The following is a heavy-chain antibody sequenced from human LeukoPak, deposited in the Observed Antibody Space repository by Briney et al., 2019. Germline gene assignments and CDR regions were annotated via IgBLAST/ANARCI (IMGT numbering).Heavy chain of an antibody. CDR1: GFSFDIYA. CDR2: ISYDGSNK. D-gene: IGHD5-12*01. V-gene: IGHV3-30*03. CDR3: ARGRVATITSYYYYGMDV. Sequence: PGGSLRLACAASGFSFDIYAMNWVRQAPGKGLEWVAVISYDGSNKYYADSVKGRFTISRDNSKNTLYLQMNSLRAEDTAVYYCARGRVATITSYYYYGMDVWGKGTTVTVSS. J-gene: IGHJ6*04.